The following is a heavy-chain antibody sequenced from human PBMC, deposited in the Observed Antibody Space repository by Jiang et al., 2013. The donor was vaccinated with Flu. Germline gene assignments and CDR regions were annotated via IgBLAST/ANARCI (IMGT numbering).Heavy chain of an antibody. CDR1: GYSISSGYY. V-gene: IGHV4-38-2*02. J-gene: IGHJ5*02. Sequence: LLKPSETLSLTCTVSGYSISSGYYWGWIRQPPGKGLEWIGSIYHSGTTHYNPSLTSRVTISVDTSKNQFSLRLSSVTAADTAVYYCARDRGSRSWFDPWGQGTLVTVSS. CDR2: IYHSGTT. D-gene: IGHD1-26*01. CDR3: ARDRGSRSWFDP.